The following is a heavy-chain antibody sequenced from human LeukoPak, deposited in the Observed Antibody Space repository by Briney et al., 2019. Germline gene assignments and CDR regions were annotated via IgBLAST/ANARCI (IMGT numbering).Heavy chain of an antibody. CDR3: ATYCSSTSCHSPLDY. CDR1: GFTFSSYS. V-gene: IGHV3-21*01. D-gene: IGHD2-2*01. Sequence: PGGSLRPSCAASGFTFSSYSMNWVRQAPGKGLEWVSSISSSSSYIYYADSVKGRFTISRDNAKSSLYLQMNSLRAEDTAVYYCATYCSSTSCHSPLDYWGQGTLVTVSS. J-gene: IGHJ4*02. CDR2: ISSSSSYI.